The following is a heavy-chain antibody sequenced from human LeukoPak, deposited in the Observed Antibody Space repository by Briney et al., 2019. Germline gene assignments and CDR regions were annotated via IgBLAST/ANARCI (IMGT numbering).Heavy chain of an antibody. CDR3: AREISGERTYYFDY. J-gene: IGHJ4*02. Sequence: GGSLRLSCAASGFTSSDYYMSWIRQAPGKGLEWVSYISSSGSTIYYADSVKGRFTISRDNAKNSLYLQMNSLRAEDTAVYHCAREISGERTYYFDYWGQGTLVTVSS. CDR2: ISSSGSTI. D-gene: IGHD1-26*01. V-gene: IGHV3-11*01. CDR1: GFTSSDYY.